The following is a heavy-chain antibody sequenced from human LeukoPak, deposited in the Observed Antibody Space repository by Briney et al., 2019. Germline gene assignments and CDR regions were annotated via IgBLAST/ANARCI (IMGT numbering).Heavy chain of an antibody. Sequence: GGSLRLSCAASGFTFSSYAMSWVRQAPGKGLEWVSYISSSSSTIYYADSVKGRFTISRDNAKNSLYLQMNSLRAEDTAVYYCARVFHGDIDYWGQGTLVTVSS. CDR1: GFTFSSYA. CDR3: ARVFHGDIDY. J-gene: IGHJ4*02. D-gene: IGHD4-17*01. CDR2: ISSSSSTI. V-gene: IGHV3-48*01.